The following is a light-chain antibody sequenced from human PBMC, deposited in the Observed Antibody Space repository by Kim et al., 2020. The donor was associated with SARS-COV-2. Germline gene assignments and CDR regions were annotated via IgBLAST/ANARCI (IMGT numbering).Light chain of an antibody. CDR1: HTVRSNP. V-gene: IGKV3-20*01. CDR2: GAS. J-gene: IGKJ2*01. Sequence: PGERAALTCSASHTVRSNPVAGYQQRSGQPPRLRIYGASSRATGVPDRFSGSGSGTDFTLTISRLEPEDVAVYFCQQYDDFPYSFGQGTKLEI. CDR3: QQYDDFPYS.